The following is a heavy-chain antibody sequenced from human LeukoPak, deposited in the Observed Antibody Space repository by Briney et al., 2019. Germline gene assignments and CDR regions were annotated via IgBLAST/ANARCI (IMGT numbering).Heavy chain of an antibody. CDR3: AKDLEGDTVIGAFDI. CDR1: GFTFSSYG. D-gene: IGHD2-15*01. CDR2: IWYDGSNK. Sequence: GGSLRLSCAASGFTFSSYGMHWVRQAPGKGLEWVAVIWYDGSNKYYADSVKGRFTISRDNSKNMLFLQMNSLRAEDTAVYYCAKDLEGDTVIGAFDIWGQGTMVTVSS. J-gene: IGHJ3*02. V-gene: IGHV3-33*06.